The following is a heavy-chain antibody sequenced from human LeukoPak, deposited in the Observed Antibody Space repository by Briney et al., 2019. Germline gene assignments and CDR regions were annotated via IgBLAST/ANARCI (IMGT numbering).Heavy chain of an antibody. CDR3: ASAYDILPYSLGYYGMDV. CDR1: GFTFSDYY. Sequence: GGSLRLSCAASGFTFSDYYMSWIRQAPGKGLEWVSYISSSGSTIYYADSVKGRFTISRDNAKNSLYLQMNSLRAEDTAVYYCASAYDILPYSLGYYGMDVWGQGTTVTVSS. D-gene: IGHD3-9*01. J-gene: IGHJ6*02. CDR2: ISSSGSTI. V-gene: IGHV3-11*04.